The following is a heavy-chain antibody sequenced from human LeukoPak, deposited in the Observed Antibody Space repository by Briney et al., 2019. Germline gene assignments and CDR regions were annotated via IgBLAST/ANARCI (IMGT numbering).Heavy chain of an antibody. CDR2: TYYRSKWHN. CDR1: GDSVSSNSAA. Sequence: SQTLSLTCAISGDSVSSNSAAWNWIRLSPSRGLEWLGRTYYRSKWHNNYAVSVKSRITINPDTSKNQFSLQLNSVTPEDTAVYYCARLSSGSSDRFDSWGQGTLVTVSS. V-gene: IGHV6-1*01. CDR3: ARLSSGSSDRFDS. J-gene: IGHJ4*02. D-gene: IGHD3-10*01.